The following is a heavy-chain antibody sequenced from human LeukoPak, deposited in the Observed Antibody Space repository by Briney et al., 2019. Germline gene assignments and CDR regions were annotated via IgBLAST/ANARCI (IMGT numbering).Heavy chain of an antibody. CDR1: GGSISSGNW. J-gene: IGHJ4*02. CDR2: IYRTGDT. V-gene: IGHV4-4*02. Sequence: SETLSLTCAVSGGSISSGNWWSWVRQPPGKGLEWIGEIYRTGDTNYNPSLKSRVTISVDNSQNQFSLKLSSVTAADTAVYYCAISDLSRSGSYCSDYWGQGTLVTVSS. CDR3: AISDLSRSGSYCSDY. D-gene: IGHD1-26*01.